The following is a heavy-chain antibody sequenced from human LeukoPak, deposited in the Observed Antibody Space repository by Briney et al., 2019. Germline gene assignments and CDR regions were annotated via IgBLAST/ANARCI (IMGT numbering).Heavy chain of an antibody. CDR1: GFTFSSYS. V-gene: IGHV3-21*01. J-gene: IGHJ3*02. Sequence: GGSLRLSCAASGFTFSSYSMNWVRQAPGKGLEWVSSISSSSYIYYADSVKGRFTISRDNAKNSLYLQMNSLRAEDTAVYYCASGGGFYCSGGSCTFGAFDIWGQGTMVTVSS. CDR2: ISSSSYI. D-gene: IGHD2-15*01. CDR3: ASGGGFYCSGGSCTFGAFDI.